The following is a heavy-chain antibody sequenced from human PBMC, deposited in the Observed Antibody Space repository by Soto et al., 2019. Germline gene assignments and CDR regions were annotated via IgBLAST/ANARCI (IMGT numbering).Heavy chain of an antibody. J-gene: IGHJ4*02. V-gene: IGHV3-7*04. CDR2: IKQDGSEK. Sequence: GGSLRLSCAASGFTFSSYWMSWVRQAPGKGLEWVANIKQDGSEKYYVESVKGRFTISRDNAKNSLYLQMNSLRVEDTAVYYCARDYSMVPGIYWGQGTLVTVSS. CDR1: GFTFSSYW. D-gene: IGHD2-21*01. CDR3: ARDYSMVPGIY.